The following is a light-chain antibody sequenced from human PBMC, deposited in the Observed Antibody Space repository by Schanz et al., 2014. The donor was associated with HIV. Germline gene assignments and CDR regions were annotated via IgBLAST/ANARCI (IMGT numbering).Light chain of an antibody. V-gene: IGLV2-14*03. CDR3: SSYTNSHSRV. Sequence: QSALTQPASVSGSPGQSITISCTGTSSDVGPDNSVSWYQQHPGRAPRILVYDVTYRPSGVAHLFSGSKSGNTASLTIAGLEADDDADYCSSSYTNSHSRVFGTGTKLTVL. J-gene: IGLJ1*01. CDR1: SSDVGPDNS. CDR2: DVT.